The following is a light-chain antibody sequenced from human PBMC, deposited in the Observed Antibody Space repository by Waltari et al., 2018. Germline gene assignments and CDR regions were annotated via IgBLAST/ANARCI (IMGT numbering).Light chain of an antibody. V-gene: IGLV2-14*01. Sequence: QSALTQPACVSGSPGQSITISCTGTRSDVGGYNSVSWFQHHPGKSPKLMLYEVSHPPSGFSNRFAGSKSGNTAALTFSGLQAEDEAHYYCSSYTSSISWVFGGGTKLTVL. CDR2: EVS. CDR3: SSYTSSISWV. CDR1: RSDVGGYNS. J-gene: IGLJ3*02.